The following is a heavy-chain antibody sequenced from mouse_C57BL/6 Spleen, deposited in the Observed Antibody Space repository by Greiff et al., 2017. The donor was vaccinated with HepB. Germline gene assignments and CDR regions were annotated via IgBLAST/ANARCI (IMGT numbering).Heavy chain of an antibody. CDR1: GYTFTSYW. V-gene: IGHV1-53*01. Sequence: QVQLQQPGPELVKPGASVKLSCNATGYTFTSYWMPWVKQRHGQGLEWIGNINPSNGGTNYNEKFKSKATLTVDKSSSTAYMKLSSLTSEDSAVYYCAREGGSSNCDAMDYWGQGTSVTVSS. CDR3: AREGGSSNCDAMDY. D-gene: IGHD2-5*01. CDR2: INPSNGGT. J-gene: IGHJ4*01.